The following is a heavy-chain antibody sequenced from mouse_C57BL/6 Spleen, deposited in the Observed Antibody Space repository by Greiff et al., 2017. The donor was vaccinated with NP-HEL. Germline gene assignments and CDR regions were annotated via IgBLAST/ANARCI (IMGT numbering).Heavy chain of an antibody. CDR2: IHPNSGST. CDR3: APLYYGSSYGYFDV. Sequence: QVHVKQPGAELVKPGASVKLSCKASGYTFTSYWMHWVKQRPGQGLEWIGMIHPNSGSTNYNEKFKSKATLTVDKSSSTAYMQLSSLTSEDSAVYYCAPLYYGSSYGYFDVWGTGTTVTVSS. J-gene: IGHJ1*03. V-gene: IGHV1-64*01. CDR1: GYTFTSYW. D-gene: IGHD1-1*01.